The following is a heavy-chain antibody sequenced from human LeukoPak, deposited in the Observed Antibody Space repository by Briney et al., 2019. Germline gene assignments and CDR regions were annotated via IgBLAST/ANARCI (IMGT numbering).Heavy chain of an antibody. Sequence: PGGSLRLSCAASGLTVSSSYMSWVRQAPGKGLEWVSIIYNDGSTYYADSMKGRFTISRDNSKNTLYLQMNSLRAEDTAVYYCARDLEGYDSSGSLWGGGQGTLVTVSS. CDR1: GLTVSSSY. J-gene: IGHJ4*02. V-gene: IGHV3-53*01. CDR3: ARDLEGYDSSGSLWG. D-gene: IGHD3-22*01. CDR2: IYNDGST.